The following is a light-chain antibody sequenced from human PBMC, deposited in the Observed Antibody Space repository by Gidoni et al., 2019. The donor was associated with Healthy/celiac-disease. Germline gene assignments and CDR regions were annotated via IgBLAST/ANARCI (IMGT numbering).Light chain of an antibody. CDR1: QSISSY. CDR2: AAS. CDR3: QQCYSTPWT. V-gene: IGKV1-39*01. Sequence: DIQMTQSPSSLSASVGDRVTITCRASQSISSYLNWYQQKPGKAPKLLIYAASSLQSGVPSRFSGRGSGTDFTLTISSLQPEDFATYYCQQCYSTPWTFGQGTKVEIK. J-gene: IGKJ1*01.